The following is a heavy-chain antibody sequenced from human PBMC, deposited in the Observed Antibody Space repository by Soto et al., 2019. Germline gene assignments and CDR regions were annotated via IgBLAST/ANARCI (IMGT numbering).Heavy chain of an antibody. CDR2: ISGSGDST. V-gene: IGHV3-23*01. CDR1: GFTFSTYA. Sequence: PGGSLILSCAASGFTFSTYAMNWVRKAPGKGLEWVSGISGSGDSTYYADSVKGRFTVSRDNSKNTLYLQMNSLRAEDTAVFYCAKERSSGWSFDYWGQGTLVTVSS. CDR3: AKERSSGWSFDY. D-gene: IGHD6-19*01. J-gene: IGHJ4*02.